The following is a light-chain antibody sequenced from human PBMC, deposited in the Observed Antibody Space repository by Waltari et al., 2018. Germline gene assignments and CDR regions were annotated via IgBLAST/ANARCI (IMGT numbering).Light chain of an antibody. Sequence: QSALTQPASVSGSPGQSITISCTGTSRDVGDYDWVSWYQQHPGKAPKVVIFDVSYRPSVVSNRFSGSKSVNTASLTISGLQAEDEADYYCTSYTSRHSLVFGTGTKVTVL. CDR1: SRDVGDYDW. V-gene: IGLV2-14*03. J-gene: IGLJ1*01. CDR2: DVS. CDR3: TSYTSRHSLV.